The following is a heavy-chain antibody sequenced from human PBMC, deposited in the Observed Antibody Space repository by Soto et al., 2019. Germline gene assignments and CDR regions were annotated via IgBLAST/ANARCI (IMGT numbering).Heavy chain of an antibody. CDR2: IYRTGST. CDR3: ASRDPGTSVDY. V-gene: IGHV4-4*02. D-gene: IGHD1-7*01. Sequence: SETLSLTCAVSGGSFTSNNWWTWVRQPPGQGLEWIGEIYRTGSTNYNPSLKSRVAISLDKSEDQFSLKVTSLTAVDTAVYYCASRDPGTSVDYWGQGTLVTVSS. CDR1: GGSFTSNNW. J-gene: IGHJ4*02.